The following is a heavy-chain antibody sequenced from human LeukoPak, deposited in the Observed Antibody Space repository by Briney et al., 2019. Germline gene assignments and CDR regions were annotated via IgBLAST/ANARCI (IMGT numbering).Heavy chain of an antibody. Sequence: GGSLRLSCAPSGFTFSSYSMNWVRQAPGKGLEWVGRIKSKTDGGTTDYAAPVKGRFTISRDDSKNTLYLQMNSLKTEDTAVYYCTTDYGDYEGYWGQGTLVTVSS. CDR1: GFTFSSYS. CDR2: IKSKTDGGTT. D-gene: IGHD4-17*01. J-gene: IGHJ4*02. CDR3: TTDYGDYEGY. V-gene: IGHV3-15*01.